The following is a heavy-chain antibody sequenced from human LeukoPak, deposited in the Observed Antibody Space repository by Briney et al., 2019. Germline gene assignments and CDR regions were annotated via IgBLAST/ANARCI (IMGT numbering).Heavy chain of an antibody. CDR2: TYYRSTWYN. Sequence: SQTLSLTCAISGDSASSNSAAWTWIRQSPSRGLEWLGRTYYRSTWYNGYAVSVKSRITINPDTSKNQFSLQLNSVTPEDTAVYYCARSDTSAWHKFDYWGQGTRVTVSS. D-gene: IGHD6-19*01. CDR3: ARSDTSAWHKFDY. CDR1: GDSASSNSAA. V-gene: IGHV6-1*01. J-gene: IGHJ4*02.